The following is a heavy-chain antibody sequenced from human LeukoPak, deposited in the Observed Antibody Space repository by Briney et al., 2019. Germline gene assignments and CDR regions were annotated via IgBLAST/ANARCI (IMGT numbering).Heavy chain of an antibody. CDR3: ATEGFYF. CDR2: ISRSGDIT. V-gene: IGHV3-23*01. J-gene: IGHJ4*02. Sequence: GGSLRLSCAASGAAFSKYGMKWVRQAAGAGLEYISGISRSGDITHYADSVKGRFTISRDNVENTLYLQMNSLRAEDTALYYCATEGFYFWGPGTQVTVSS. CDR1: GAAFSKYG.